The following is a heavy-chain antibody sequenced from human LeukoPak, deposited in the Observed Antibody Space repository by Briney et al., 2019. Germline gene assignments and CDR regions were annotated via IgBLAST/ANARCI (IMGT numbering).Heavy chain of an antibody. CDR1: GFSFSSYG. D-gene: IGHD3-10*02. J-gene: IGHJ6*04. CDR2: ISYDGSNK. V-gene: IGHV3-30*18. Sequence: GGSLRLSCAASGFSFSSYGMHWVRQAPGKGLEWVAVISYDGSNKYYADSVKGRFTISRDNSKNTLYLQMDSLRAEDTAVYYCAELGITMIGGVWGKGTTVTISS. CDR3: AELGITMIGGV.